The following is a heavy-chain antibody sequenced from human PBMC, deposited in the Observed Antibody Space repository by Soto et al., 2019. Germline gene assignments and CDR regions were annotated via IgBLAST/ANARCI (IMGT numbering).Heavy chain of an antibody. CDR2: LWYDVSDK. J-gene: IGHJ4*02. D-gene: IGHD6-6*01. CDR3: ARYIASRSFDY. Sequence: SLRLPCEASGFTYRNHGMHRVRQAPGTGLERVAVLWYDVSDKYYVDSVTGGLTISRDSSKNTLYLPKNSLCAGHTAGFLLARYIASRSFDYLGQGYLVTVSS. V-gene: IGHV3-33*01. CDR1: GFTYRNHG.